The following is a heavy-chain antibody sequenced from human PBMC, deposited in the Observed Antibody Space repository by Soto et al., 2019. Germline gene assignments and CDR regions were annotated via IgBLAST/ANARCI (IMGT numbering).Heavy chain of an antibody. D-gene: IGHD6-19*01. V-gene: IGHV4-59*01. CDR1: GGSISSYY. CDR3: ARGPGIAVAGRAYYYGMDV. J-gene: IGHJ6*02. Sequence: PSETLSLTCTVSGGSISSYYWSWIRQPPGKGLEWIGYIYYSGSTNYNPSLKSRVTISVDTSKNQFSLKLSPVTAADTAVYYCARGPGIAVAGRAYYYGMDVWGQGTTVTVSS. CDR2: IYYSGST.